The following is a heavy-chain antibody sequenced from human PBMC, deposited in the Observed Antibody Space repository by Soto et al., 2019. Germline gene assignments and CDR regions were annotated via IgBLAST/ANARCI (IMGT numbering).Heavy chain of an antibody. Sequence: QVQLQESGPGLVKPSETLSLTCTVSGGSITNYYCSWFRQPPGKGLEWIGYIQYSGYSAYTLSLKRRVTMSMDTSKTPFYLMLESVTATDTAVYYCARHGFGSLHGLVDVWGQGTTVIVSS. CDR2: IQYSGYS. D-gene: IGHD3-10*01. V-gene: IGHV4-59*08. CDR1: GGSITNYY. J-gene: IGHJ6*02. CDR3: ARHGFGSLHGLVDV.